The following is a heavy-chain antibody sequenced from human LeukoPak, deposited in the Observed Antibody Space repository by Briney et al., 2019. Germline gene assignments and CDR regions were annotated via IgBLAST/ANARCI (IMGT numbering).Heavy chain of an antibody. V-gene: IGHV4-34*01. CDR2: INHSGST. CDR1: GGSFSGYY. Sequence: SETLSLTCAVYGGSFSGYYWSWIRQPPGKGLEWIGEINHSGSTNYNPSLKSRVTISVDTSKNQFSLKLSSVTAADTAVYYCARSNSGYDLSFDYWGQGTLVTVSS. D-gene: IGHD5-12*01. J-gene: IGHJ4*02. CDR3: ARSNSGYDLSFDY.